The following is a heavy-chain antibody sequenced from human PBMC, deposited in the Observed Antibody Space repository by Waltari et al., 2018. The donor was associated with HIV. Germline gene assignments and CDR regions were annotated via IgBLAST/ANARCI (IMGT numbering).Heavy chain of an antibody. D-gene: IGHD3-22*01. CDR1: GGTFRTCA. Sequence: QVQLVQSGAEVKKPGSSVKVSCKASGGTFRTCAISWMRQAPGQGLEWMGGIIPIFDTSNYAQKFQGRVTITADESTSTAYMELSSLRSDDTAVYYCARELKQLSPQDYDSPPRGFDIWGQGTMVTVSS. J-gene: IGHJ3*02. CDR3: ARELKQLSPQDYDSPPRGFDI. V-gene: IGHV1-69*12. CDR2: IIPIFDTS.